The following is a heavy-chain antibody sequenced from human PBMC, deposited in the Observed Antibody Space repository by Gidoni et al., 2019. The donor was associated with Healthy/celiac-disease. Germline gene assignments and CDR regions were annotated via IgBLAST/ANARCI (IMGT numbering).Heavy chain of an antibody. CDR2: ISIRSSTI. Sequence: EVQLVESGGGLVQPGGSLRLSCASSGFTVCRSSMNWVRQAPGKGLEWFSYISIRSSTIYYADSVKGRFTISRDNAKNSLYLQMNSLRDEDTAVYYGARDDIVVVPAATREGQSYYYYGMDVWGQGTTVTVSS. CDR3: ARDDIVVVPAATREGQSYYYYGMDV. V-gene: IGHV3-48*02. J-gene: IGHJ6*02. CDR1: GFTVCRSS. D-gene: IGHD2-2*01.